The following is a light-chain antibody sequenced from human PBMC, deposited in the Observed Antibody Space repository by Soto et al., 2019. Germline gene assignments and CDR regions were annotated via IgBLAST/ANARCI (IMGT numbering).Light chain of an antibody. CDR1: SSDVGGYNY. CDR2: DVS. Sequence: QSVLPQPRSLSGSPGQSVTISCTGTSSDVGGYNYVSWYQQHPGKAPKLIIYDVSKRPSGVPDRFSGSKSGNTASLTISGLQAEYEADYYCCSYAGSYTYVFGTGTKVTVL. J-gene: IGLJ1*01. CDR3: CSYAGSYTYV. V-gene: IGLV2-11*01.